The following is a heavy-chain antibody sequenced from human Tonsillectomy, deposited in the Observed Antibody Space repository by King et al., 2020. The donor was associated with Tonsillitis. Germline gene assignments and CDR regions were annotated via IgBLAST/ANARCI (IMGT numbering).Heavy chain of an antibody. CDR2: ISYDGSNK. J-gene: IGHJ4*02. V-gene: IGHV3-33*05. Sequence: VQLVESGGGVVQPGRSLRLSCAASGFTFSTYGIHWVRQAPGEGLEWVALISYDGSNKYYADPVRGRFTISRDTSKNTVYLQMNSLRAEDTAVYYCARAYYYDTSRTPDYWGQGTLITVSS. CDR3: ARAYYYDTSRTPDY. D-gene: IGHD3-22*01. CDR1: GFTFSTYG.